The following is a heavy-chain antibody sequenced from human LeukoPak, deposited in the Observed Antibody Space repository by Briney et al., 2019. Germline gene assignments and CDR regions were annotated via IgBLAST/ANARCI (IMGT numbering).Heavy chain of an antibody. J-gene: IGHJ4*02. D-gene: IGHD5-18*01. CDR2: IRYDGSNK. CDR1: GSTFSSYG. V-gene: IGHV3-30*02. Sequence: GGSLRLSCAASGSTFSSYGMHWVRQAPGKGLEWVAFIRYDGSNKYYADSVKGRFTISRDNSKNTLYLQMNSLRAEDTAVYYCAKRPPDTAMDMGDYFDYWGQGTLVTVSS. CDR3: AKRPPDTAMDMGDYFDY.